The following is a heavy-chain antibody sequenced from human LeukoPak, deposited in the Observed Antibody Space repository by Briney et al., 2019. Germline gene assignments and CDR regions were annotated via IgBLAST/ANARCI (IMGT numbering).Heavy chain of an antibody. D-gene: IGHD2-15*01. Sequence: GASVKVSCKASGGTFSSYAISWVRQAPGQGLEWMGWIIPIFGTANYAQKFQGRVTITTDESTSTAYMELSSLRSEDTAVYYCAGDQNIVVVVAATGAFDIWGQGTMVTVSS. CDR3: AGDQNIVVVVAATGAFDI. CDR2: IIPIFGTA. V-gene: IGHV1-69*05. CDR1: GGTFSSYA. J-gene: IGHJ3*02.